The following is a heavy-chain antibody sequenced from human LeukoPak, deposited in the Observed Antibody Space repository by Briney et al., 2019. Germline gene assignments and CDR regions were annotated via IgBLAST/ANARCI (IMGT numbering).Heavy chain of an antibody. Sequence: SETLSLTCTVSGGSISSGSYYWSWIRQPAGKGLEWIGRIYTSGSTNYNPSLKSRVTISVDTSKNQFSLKLSSVTAADTAVYYCASEYYYGSGSCFTGTDYANFDYWGQGTLVTVSS. CDR3: ASEYYYGSGSCFTGTDYANFDY. J-gene: IGHJ4*02. V-gene: IGHV4-61*02. CDR1: GGSISSGSYY. D-gene: IGHD3-10*01. CDR2: IYTSGST.